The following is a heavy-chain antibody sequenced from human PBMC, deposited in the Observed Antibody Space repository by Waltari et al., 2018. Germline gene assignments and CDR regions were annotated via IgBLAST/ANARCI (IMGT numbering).Heavy chain of an antibody. D-gene: IGHD3-10*01. CDR3: ARRVTMVQEDAFDI. V-gene: IGHV4-38-2*01. CDR2: IYHSGST. Sequence: QVHLQESGPGLVKPSETLSLTCAVSGYSISSGYYWRWIRQPPGKGLEWIGSIYHSGSTYYNPSLKSRVTISVDTSKNQFSLKLSSVTAADTAVYYCARRVTMVQEDAFDIWGQGTMVTVSS. J-gene: IGHJ3*02. CDR1: GYSISSGYY.